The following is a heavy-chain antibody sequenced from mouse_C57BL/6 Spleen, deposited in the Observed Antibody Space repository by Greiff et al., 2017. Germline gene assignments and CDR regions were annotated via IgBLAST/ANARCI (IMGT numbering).Heavy chain of an antibody. CDR3: ARRDYYGSIAY. J-gene: IGHJ3*01. CDR1: GYTFTSYW. D-gene: IGHD1-1*01. CDR2: IDPSDSYT. Sequence: QVQLKQPGAELVMPGASVKLSCKASGYTFTSYWMHWVKQRPGQGLERIGEIDPSDSYTNYNQKFKGKSTLTVDKSSSTAYMQLSSLTSEDSAVYYCARRDYYGSIAYWGQGTLVTVSA. V-gene: IGHV1-69*01.